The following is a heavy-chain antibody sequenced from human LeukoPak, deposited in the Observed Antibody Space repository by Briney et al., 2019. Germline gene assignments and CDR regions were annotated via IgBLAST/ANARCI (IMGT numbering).Heavy chain of an antibody. D-gene: IGHD2-15*01. CDR1: GGSISSYY. V-gene: IGHV4-59*01. CDR3: ARDPRTLCSGGSCDTTNAFDI. J-gene: IGHJ3*02. CDR2: IYYSGST. Sequence: PSETLSLTCTVSGGSISSYYWSWIRQPPGKGLEWIGYIYYSGSTNYNPSLKSRVTIPVDTSKNQFSLKLSSVTAADTAVYYCARDPRTLCSGGSCDTTNAFDIWGQGTMATVSS.